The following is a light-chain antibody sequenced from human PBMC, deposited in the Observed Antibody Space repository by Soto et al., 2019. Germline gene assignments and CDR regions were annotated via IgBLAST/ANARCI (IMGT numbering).Light chain of an antibody. V-gene: IGLV1-40*01. CDR3: QSYESSLSGWI. CDR2: GNT. Sequence: QSVLTQPPSMPGAPGQGVTISCTGSSSNIGAGYDVHWYQQVPGTAPKLLIYGNTNRPSGVPDRFSASKSGTSASLAISGLQAEDEADYYCQSYESSLSGWIFGGGTKVTVL. CDR1: SSNIGAGYD. J-gene: IGLJ2*01.